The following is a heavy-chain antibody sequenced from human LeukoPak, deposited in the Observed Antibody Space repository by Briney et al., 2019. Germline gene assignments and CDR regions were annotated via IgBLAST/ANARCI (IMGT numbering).Heavy chain of an antibody. Sequence: GESLRLSCAASGFTFSSYSMNWVRQAPGKGLEWVSSISSSSSYIYYADSVKGRFTISRDNAKNSLYLQMNSLRAEDTAVYYCARGRQLAGPAPWGQGTLVTVSS. CDR3: ARGRQLAGPAP. CDR1: GFTFSSYS. J-gene: IGHJ5*02. D-gene: IGHD6-6*01. V-gene: IGHV3-21*01. CDR2: ISSSSSYI.